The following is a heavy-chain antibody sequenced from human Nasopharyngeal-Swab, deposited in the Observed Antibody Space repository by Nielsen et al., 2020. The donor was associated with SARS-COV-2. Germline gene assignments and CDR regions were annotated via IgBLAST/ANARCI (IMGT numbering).Heavy chain of an antibody. J-gene: IGHJ5*02. D-gene: IGHD6-13*01. CDR2: IYSGGST. Sequence: WIRQPPGKGLEWVSVIYSGGSTYYADSVKGRFTISRDNSKSTLYLQMNSLRAEDTAVYYCARLGSSSWYANWFDPWGQGTLVTVSS. V-gene: IGHV3-53*01. CDR3: ARLGSSSWYANWFDP.